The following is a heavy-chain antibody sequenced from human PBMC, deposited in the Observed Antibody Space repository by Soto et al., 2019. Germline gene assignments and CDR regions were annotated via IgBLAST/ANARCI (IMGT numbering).Heavy chain of an antibody. CDR3: ANDSSLDY. Sequence: LRLSCAASGFSFSSFAMHWVRQAPGKGLEWVAVISYDGGDKNYADTVKGRFTISRDNSRNTLYLQRNSLRAEDTAVYYCANDSSLDYWGQGTLVTVSS. V-gene: IGHV3-30-3*02. CDR1: GFSFSSFA. CDR2: ISYDGGDK. J-gene: IGHJ4*02.